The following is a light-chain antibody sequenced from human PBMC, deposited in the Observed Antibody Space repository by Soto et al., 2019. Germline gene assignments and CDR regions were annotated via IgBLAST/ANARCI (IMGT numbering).Light chain of an antibody. V-gene: IGLV2-23*01. J-gene: IGLJ1*01. CDR2: EGS. CDR3: CSYAGSSTYV. CDR1: SSDVGGYNL. Sequence: QSALTQPASVSGSPGQSITISCTGTSSDVGGYNLVSWYQQHPGKAPKVMIYEGSKRPSGVSNRFSGSKSGNTASLTISGLQAEDEADYYCCSYAGSSTYVFGTGTKLT.